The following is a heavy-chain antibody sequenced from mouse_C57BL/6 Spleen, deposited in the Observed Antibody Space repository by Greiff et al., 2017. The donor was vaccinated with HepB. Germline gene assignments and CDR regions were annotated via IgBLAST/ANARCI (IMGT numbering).Heavy chain of an antibody. V-gene: IGHV1-50*01. CDR2: IDPSDSYT. CDR1: GYTFTSYW. J-gene: IGHJ3*01. CDR3: AREGSDRPFAY. Sequence: VQLQQSGAELVKPGASVKLSCKASGYTFTSYWMQWVKQRPGQGLEWIGEIDPSDSYTNYNQKFKGKATLTVDTSSSTAYMQLSSLTSEDSAVYYCAREGSDRPFAYWGQGTLVTVSA.